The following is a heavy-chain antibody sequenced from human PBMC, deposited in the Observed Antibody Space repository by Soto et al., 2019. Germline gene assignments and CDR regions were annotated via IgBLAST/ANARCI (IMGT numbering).Heavy chain of an antibody. V-gene: IGHV4-61*01. CDR3: ARQAARPPKVVDY. D-gene: IGHD6-6*01. CDR1: GGSVSSGSYY. J-gene: IGHJ4*02. Sequence: QVQLQESGPGLVKPSETLSLTCTVSGGSVSSGSYYWSWIRQPPGKGLEWIGYIYYSGSTNYNPPLKSRVTISVDTSKDQFSLKLSSVTAADTAVYYCARQAARPPKVVDYWGQGTLVTVSS. CDR2: IYYSGST.